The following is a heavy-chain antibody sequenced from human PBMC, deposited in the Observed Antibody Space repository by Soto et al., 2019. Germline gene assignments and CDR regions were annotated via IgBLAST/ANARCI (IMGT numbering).Heavy chain of an antibody. V-gene: IGHV1-18*01. CDR3: AXXRAELGYCSGGSCXPYYYGMDV. Sequence: QVQLVQSGAEVKKPGASVKVSCKASGYTFTSYGISWVRQAPGQGLEWMGWMGTYNGNTDYGQKFQGRVTMTTETPQSTXXXXXGSLRSDDTAVYXCAXXRAELGYCSGGSCXPYYYGMDVWGQGTTVTVSS. D-gene: IGHD2-15*01. CDR2: MGTYNGNT. CDR1: GYTFTSYG. J-gene: IGHJ6*02.